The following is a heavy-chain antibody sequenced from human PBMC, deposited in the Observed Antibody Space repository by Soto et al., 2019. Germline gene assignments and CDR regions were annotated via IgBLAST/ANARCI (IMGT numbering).Heavy chain of an antibody. J-gene: IGHJ6*02. CDR3: SRKWPLYSGYGRYYYYGMDV. CDR1: GYTFTSYA. CDR2: INAGNGNT. D-gene: IGHD5-12*01. Sequence: ASVKVSCKASGYTFTSYAMHWVRQATGQRLEWMVWINAGNGNTEYSQKLQGRVTITRDTSASTAYMELSSLRSEDTAVYYCSRKWPLYSGYGRYYYYGMDVWGQGTTVTVSS. V-gene: IGHV1-3*01.